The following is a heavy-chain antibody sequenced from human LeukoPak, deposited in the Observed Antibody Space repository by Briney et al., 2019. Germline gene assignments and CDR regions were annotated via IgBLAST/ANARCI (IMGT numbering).Heavy chain of an antibody. J-gene: IGHJ6*02. CDR3: ARSLGYCSSTSPCSYGMDV. V-gene: IGHV4-34*01. D-gene: IGHD2-2*01. CDR1: GGSFSGYY. CDR2: INHSGST. Sequence: SETLSLTCAVYGGSFSGYYWSWIRQPPGKGLEWIGEINHSGSTNYNPSLKSRVTISVDTSKNQFSLKLSSVTAADTAVYYCARSLGYCSSTSPCSYGMDVWGQGTTVTVSS.